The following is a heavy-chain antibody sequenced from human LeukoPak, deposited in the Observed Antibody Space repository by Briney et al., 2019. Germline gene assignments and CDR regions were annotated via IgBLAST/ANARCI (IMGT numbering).Heavy chain of an antibody. CDR2: ISYDGSNK. CDR1: GFTFSSYG. V-gene: IGHV3-30*03. J-gene: IGHJ4*02. Sequence: PGGSLRLSCAASGFTFSSYGMHWVRQAPGKGLEWVAVISYDGSNKYYADSVKGRFTISRDNSKNTLYLQMNRLRAEDTAVYYCASPARWIQPWYSFDYWGQGTLVTVSS. CDR3: ASPARWIQPWYSFDY. D-gene: IGHD5-18*01.